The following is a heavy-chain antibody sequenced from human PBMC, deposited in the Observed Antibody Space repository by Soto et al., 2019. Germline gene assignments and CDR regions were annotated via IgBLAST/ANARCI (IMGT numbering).Heavy chain of an antibody. CDR2: IYSGGST. V-gene: IGHV3-66*01. CDR3: ARGRGDTAMAWYY. D-gene: IGHD5-18*01. Sequence: PGGSLRLSCAAAGFTVSSNYMSWVRQAPGKGLEWVSVIYSGGSTYYADSVKGRFTISRDNSKNTLYLQMNSLRAEDTAVYYCARGRGDTAMAWYYWGQGTLVTVSS. CDR1: GFTVSSNY. J-gene: IGHJ4*02.